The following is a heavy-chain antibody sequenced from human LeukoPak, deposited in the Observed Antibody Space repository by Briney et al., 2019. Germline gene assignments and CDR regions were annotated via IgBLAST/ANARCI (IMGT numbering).Heavy chain of an antibody. V-gene: IGHV1-46*01. D-gene: IGHD3-3*01. CDR1: GYTFTSDY. Sequence: ASVEVSCKASGYTFTSDYIHWVRQAPGQGLEWLGIINPSGGRTTYGQNFQGRVTMTRDTSTSTVYMELSSLRSEDTAVYYCARGSRFLDYWGQGTLVTVSS. CDR3: ARGSRFLDY. J-gene: IGHJ4*02. CDR2: INPSGGRT.